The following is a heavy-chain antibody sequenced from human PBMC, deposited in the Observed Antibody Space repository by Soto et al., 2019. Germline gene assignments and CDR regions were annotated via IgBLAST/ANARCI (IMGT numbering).Heavy chain of an antibody. D-gene: IGHD3-10*02. CDR2: IRQDESEK. V-gene: IGHV3-7*03. CDR1: GFTFTDYW. J-gene: IGHJ4*02. Sequence: EVQLVESGGGLVQPGGSLRLSCAASGFTFTDYWMSWVRQAPGKGLEWVANIRQDESEKNYVDSVKGRFTISRDNAKNSLYLQMKSLRDEDTAVYYCARDKFIGSYYIRGVTYIFDSWGQGTQVTVSS. CDR3: ARDKFIGSYYIRGVTYIFDS.